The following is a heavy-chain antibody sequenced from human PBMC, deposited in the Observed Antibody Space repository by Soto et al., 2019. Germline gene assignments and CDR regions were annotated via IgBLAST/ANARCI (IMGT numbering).Heavy chain of an antibody. D-gene: IGHD4-4*01. CDR2: IIPIFGTA. CDR1: GGTFSSYA. CDR3: AVPRDYSNYARANWFDP. Sequence: SVKVSCKASGGTFSSYAISWVLQAPGQGLEWMGGIIPIFGTANYAQKFQGRVTITADESTSTAYMELSSLRSEDTAVYYCAVPRDYSNYARANWFDPWGQGTLVTVSS. V-gene: IGHV1-69*13. J-gene: IGHJ5*02.